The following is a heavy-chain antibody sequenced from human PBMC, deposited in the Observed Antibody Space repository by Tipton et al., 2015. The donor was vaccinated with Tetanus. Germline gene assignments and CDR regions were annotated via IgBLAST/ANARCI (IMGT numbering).Heavy chain of an antibody. V-gene: IGHV3-33*01. D-gene: IGHD2-15*01. Sequence: SLRLSCAASGFTFSTHGMHWVRQAPGKGLEWVAVSWYDGTDKYYADSVKGRFTISRDNSKNTLYLQMNSLRAEDTALYYCAREADCSGGSCFSGDFDNWGQGTQVTVSS. J-gene: IGHJ4*02. CDR1: GFTFSTHG. CDR3: AREADCSGGSCFSGDFDN. CDR2: SWYDGTDK.